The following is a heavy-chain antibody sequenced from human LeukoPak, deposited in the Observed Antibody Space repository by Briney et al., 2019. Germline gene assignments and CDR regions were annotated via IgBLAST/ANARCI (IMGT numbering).Heavy chain of an antibody. J-gene: IGHJ4*02. D-gene: IGHD4-17*01. V-gene: IGHV3-66*01. CDR1: GFTVSTNY. CDR2: IYSGGST. CDR3: ARSSDGDYYYYFDY. Sequence: GGSLRLSCVASGFTVSTNYTSWVRQPPGKGLEWVSVIYSGGSTEYADSVKGRFTVSRDNSKNTLYLQMNSLRAEDTGVYYCARSSDGDYYYYFDYWAREPWSPSPQ.